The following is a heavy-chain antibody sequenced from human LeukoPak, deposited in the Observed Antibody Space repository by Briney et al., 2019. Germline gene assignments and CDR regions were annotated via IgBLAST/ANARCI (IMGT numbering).Heavy chain of an antibody. CDR3: ARRTSGAFAI. CDR1: GFPFSDHE. Sequence: GGSLRLSCAASGFPFSDHEMNWVRQAPGKGLEWVPYISSSGSDKYYPDSVKGRFTISRDNAKNSLYLQMNSLRAEDTAVYYCARRTSGAFAIWGQGTKVTVSS. CDR2: ISSSGSDK. J-gene: IGHJ3*02. V-gene: IGHV3-48*03.